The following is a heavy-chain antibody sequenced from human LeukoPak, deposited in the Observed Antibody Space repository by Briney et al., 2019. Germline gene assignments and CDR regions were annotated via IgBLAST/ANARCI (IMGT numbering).Heavy chain of an antibody. CDR2: ISGSGGST. J-gene: IGHJ5*02. V-gene: IGHV3-23*01. CDR3: AKDAEVGGYSGYNWFDP. CDR1: GFTFSSYA. D-gene: IGHD5-12*01. Sequence: GGSLRLSCAASGFTFSSYAMSWVRQAPGKGLEWVSAISGSGGSTYYADSVKGRFTISRDNSKNTLYLQMNSLRAEDTAVYYCAKDAEVGGYSGYNWFDPWGRGTLVTVSS.